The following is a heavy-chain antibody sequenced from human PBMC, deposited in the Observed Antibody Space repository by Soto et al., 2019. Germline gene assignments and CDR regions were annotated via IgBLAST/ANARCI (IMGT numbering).Heavy chain of an antibody. CDR1: GGSISSGGYY. Sequence: SETLSLTCTVSGGSISSGGYYWSWIRQHPGKGLEWIGYIYYSGSTYYNPSLKSRVTISVDTSKNQFSLKLSSVTAADTAVYYCASARLVYYYGMDVWGQGTTVTVSS. CDR3: ASARLVYYYGMDV. CDR2: IYYSGST. D-gene: IGHD4-17*01. V-gene: IGHV4-31*03. J-gene: IGHJ6*02.